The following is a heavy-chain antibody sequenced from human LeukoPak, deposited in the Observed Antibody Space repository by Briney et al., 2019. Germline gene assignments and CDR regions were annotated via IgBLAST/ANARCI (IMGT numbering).Heavy chain of an antibody. CDR1: GGSISSYY. CDR3: ARLLDYDNSGDSDTFDI. Sequence: SETLSLTCTVSGGSISSYYWSWIRQPPGKGLEWIAFIYYSGRTKYNPSLQSRVTISLDTSKNHFSLQLRSVTAADTAVYYCARLLDYDNSGDSDTFDIWGQGTMVTVSS. J-gene: IGHJ3*02. CDR2: IYYSGRT. V-gene: IGHV4-59*01. D-gene: IGHD3-22*01.